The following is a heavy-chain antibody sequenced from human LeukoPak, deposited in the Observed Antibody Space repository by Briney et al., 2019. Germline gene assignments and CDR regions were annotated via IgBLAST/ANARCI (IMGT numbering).Heavy chain of an antibody. D-gene: IGHD6-13*01. CDR1: GASFNGYY. V-gene: IGHV4-39*01. Sequence: SETLSLTCTVDGASFNGYYWGWIRQHPGKGLEWIGSIYYSGSTYYNPSLKSRVTISVDTSKNQFSLKLSSVTAADTAVYYCARYSSSWYDYFDYWGQGTLVTVSS. J-gene: IGHJ4*02. CDR3: ARYSSSWYDYFDY. CDR2: IYYSGST.